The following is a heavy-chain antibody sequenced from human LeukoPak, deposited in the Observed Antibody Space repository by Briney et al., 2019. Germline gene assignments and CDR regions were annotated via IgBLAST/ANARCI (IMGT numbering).Heavy chain of an antibody. CDR2: INPNSGGT. CDR1: GYTFTGYY. J-gene: IGHJ5*02. CDR3: ARELVAAADPGWFYP. D-gene: IGHD6-13*01. V-gene: IGHV1-2*02. Sequence: ASVKVSCKASGYTFTGYYMHWVRQAPGQGLEWMGWINPNSGGTNYAQKFQGRVTMTRDTSISTAYMELSRLRSDDTAVYYCARELVAAADPGWFYPWGQGTLVTVSS.